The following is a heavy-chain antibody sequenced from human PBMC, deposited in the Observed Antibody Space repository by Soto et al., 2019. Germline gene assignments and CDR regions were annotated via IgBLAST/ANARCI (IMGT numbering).Heavy chain of an antibody. J-gene: IGHJ2*01. Sequence: QVQLVQSGAEVKKPGASVKVSCKASGYTFTSYAMHWVRQAPGQRLEWMGWINAGNGNTKYSQKFQGRVTITRDTSASKAYMELSSLRSEDTAVYYCARVRDYGYFDLWGRGPLVTVSS. CDR3: ARVRDYGYFDL. V-gene: IGHV1-3*01. CDR2: INAGNGNT. CDR1: GYTFTSYA.